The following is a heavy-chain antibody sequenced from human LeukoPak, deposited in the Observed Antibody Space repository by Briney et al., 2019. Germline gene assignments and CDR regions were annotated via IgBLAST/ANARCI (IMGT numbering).Heavy chain of an antibody. D-gene: IGHD6-19*01. CDR3: AREAYSSGWCYLDY. CDR2: MFPAGNT. V-gene: IGHV3-66*01. CDR1: ELTVNSNH. J-gene: IGHJ4*02. Sequence: RAGGSLRLSCAVSELTVNSNHMSWVRQAPGRGLERVSIMFPAGNTVYADSVKGRFTISRDNSKNTLSLEMNSLRAEDTAVYYCAREAYSSGWCYLDYWGRGTLVTVSS.